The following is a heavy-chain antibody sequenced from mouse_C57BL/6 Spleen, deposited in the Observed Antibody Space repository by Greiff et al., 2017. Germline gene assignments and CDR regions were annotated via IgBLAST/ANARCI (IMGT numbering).Heavy chain of an antibody. J-gene: IGHJ4*01. CDR3: TVYDGYLYYYAMDY. D-gene: IGHD2-3*01. V-gene: IGHV6-3*01. Sequence: EVKLMESGGGLVQPGGSMKLSCVASGFTFSNYWMNWVRQSPEKGLEWVAQIRLKSDNYATHYAESVKGRFTISRDDSKSSVYLQMNNLRAEDTGIYYCTVYDGYLYYYAMDYWGQGTSVTVSS. CDR1: GFTFSNYW. CDR2: IRLKSDNYAT.